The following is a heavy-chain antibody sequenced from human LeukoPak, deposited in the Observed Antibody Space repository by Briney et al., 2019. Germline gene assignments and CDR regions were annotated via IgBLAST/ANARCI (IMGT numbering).Heavy chain of an antibody. J-gene: IGHJ4*02. Sequence: GGSLRLSCAASGFSFTSYWMSWVRQAPGKGLEWVANIKPDGSEKYFVDSVKSRFTISRDNTKNSLYLLMNSLRVEDTAVYYCARSPDGFDYWGQGTLVTVSS. CDR2: IKPDGSEK. CDR1: GFSFTSYW. CDR3: ARSPDGFDY. V-gene: IGHV3-7*01.